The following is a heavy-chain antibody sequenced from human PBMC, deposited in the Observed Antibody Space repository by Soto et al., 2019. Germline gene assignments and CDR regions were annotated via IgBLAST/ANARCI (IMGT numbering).Heavy chain of an antibody. CDR2: ISSTSNYI. Sequence: PGGSLRLSCAASGFTFTRYSMNWVRQAPGKGLEWVSSISSTSNYIYYGDSMKGRFTISRDNAKNSLYLEMNSLRAEDTAVYYCARESEDLTSNFDYWGQGTLVTVSS. CDR3: ARESEDLTSNFDY. J-gene: IGHJ4*02. V-gene: IGHV3-21*06. CDR1: GFTFTRYS.